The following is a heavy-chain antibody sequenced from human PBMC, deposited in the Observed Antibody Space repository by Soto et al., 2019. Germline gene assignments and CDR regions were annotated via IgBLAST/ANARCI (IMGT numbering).Heavy chain of an antibody. V-gene: IGHV4-34*01. Sequence: QVQLQQWGAGLLKPSETLSLTCAVYGGSFSGYYWSWIRQPPGKGLEWIGEINHSGSTNYNPSLKSHVTISVDTSKNQFSLKLSSVTAADTAVYYCARKRVAVRTGGFDYWGQGTLVTVSS. D-gene: IGHD6-19*01. CDR1: GGSFSGYY. CDR3: ARKRVAVRTGGFDY. CDR2: INHSGST. J-gene: IGHJ4*02.